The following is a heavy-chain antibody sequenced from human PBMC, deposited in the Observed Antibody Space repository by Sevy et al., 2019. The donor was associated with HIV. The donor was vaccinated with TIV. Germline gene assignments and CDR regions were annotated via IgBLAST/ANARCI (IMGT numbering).Heavy chain of an antibody. J-gene: IGHJ4*02. Sequence: ASVKVSCKASGYTFTSYNINWVRQATGQGLEWMGWMNPNSGNTGYAQKFQGRVTMTRNTSINTAYMELSSLRSEDTAVYYCARGQDYDSSGYYGYWGQGTLVTVSS. D-gene: IGHD3-22*01. CDR1: GYTFTSYN. V-gene: IGHV1-8*01. CDR3: ARGQDYDSSGYYGY. CDR2: MNPNSGNT.